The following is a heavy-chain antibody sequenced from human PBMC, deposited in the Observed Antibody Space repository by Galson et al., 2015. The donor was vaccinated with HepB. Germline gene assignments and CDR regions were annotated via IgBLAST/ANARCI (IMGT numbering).Heavy chain of an antibody. J-gene: IGHJ4*02. D-gene: IGHD3-22*01. Sequence: SVKVSCKASGYTFTSYDINWVRQATGQGLEWMGWMNPNTSDTGYVEKFQGRITMTRNTSISTVYMELSSLRSEDTAVYYCARGFSREVVRSSGCRYWGQGTLVTVSS. CDR1: GYTFTSYD. CDR3: ARGFSREVVRSSGCRY. CDR2: MNPNTSDT. V-gene: IGHV1-8*01.